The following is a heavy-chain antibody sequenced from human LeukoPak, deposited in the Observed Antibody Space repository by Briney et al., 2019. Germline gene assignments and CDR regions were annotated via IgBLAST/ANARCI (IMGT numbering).Heavy chain of an antibody. CDR3: AREWSQGH. CDR1: GGSFSGYY. CDR2: ISSSSSYI. V-gene: IGHV3-21*01. J-gene: IGHJ4*02. Sequence: PSETLSLTCAVYGGSFSGYYWSWIRQPPGKGLEWVSSISSSSSYIYYADSVKGRFTISRDNAKNSLYLQMNSLRAEDTAVYYCAREWSQGHWGQGALVTVSS. D-gene: IGHD3-3*01.